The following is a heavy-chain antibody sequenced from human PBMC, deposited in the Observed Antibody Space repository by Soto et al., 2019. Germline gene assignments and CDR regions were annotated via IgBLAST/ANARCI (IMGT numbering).Heavy chain of an antibody. CDR2: ISDSGGST. J-gene: IGHJ4*02. Sequence: EVQVLDSGGGLVQPGGSLRLSCAASGFTFSNYAMSWVRQAPGKGLEWVSTISDSGGSTYYADSVKGRFTISRDNSKNTLYLQMTSLRAEDTAVYYCAKRSNTPAAMTSPFDYWGQGTLVTVSS. V-gene: IGHV3-23*01. D-gene: IGHD2-2*01. CDR3: AKRSNTPAAMTSPFDY. CDR1: GFTFSNYA.